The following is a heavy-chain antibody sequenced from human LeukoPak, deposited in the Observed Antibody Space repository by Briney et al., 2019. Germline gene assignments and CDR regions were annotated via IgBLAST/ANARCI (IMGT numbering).Heavy chain of an antibody. CDR2: INGNNHYI. V-gene: IGHV3-21*01. CDR1: GFTFSDYS. D-gene: IGHD6-6*01. J-gene: IGHJ4*02. Sequence: GGSLRLSCAASGFTFSDYSLNWVRQAPGKGLEWVSSINGNNHYIYYADSVKGRFTISRDNAKTSLYLHMNNLRAEDTAVYYCSNGIYDSSYWGQGTLVTVSS. CDR3: SNGIYDSSY.